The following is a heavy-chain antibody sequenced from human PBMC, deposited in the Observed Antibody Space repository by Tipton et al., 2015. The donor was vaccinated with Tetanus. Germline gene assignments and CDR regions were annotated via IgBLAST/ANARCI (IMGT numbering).Heavy chain of an antibody. V-gene: IGHV3-30*03. J-gene: IGHJ4*02. CDR3: ARDGFYYGSGSYYRAF. D-gene: IGHD3-10*01. CDR2: VAYDGNNK. Sequence: SLRLSCAATGFTFNIFGMSWVRQAPGKGLEWVALVAYDGNNKYYADSVKGRFTISRDNSKDTLYLQMNSLRPEDTAAYYCARDGFYYGSGSYYRAFWGQGTLVTVSP. CDR1: GFTFNIFG.